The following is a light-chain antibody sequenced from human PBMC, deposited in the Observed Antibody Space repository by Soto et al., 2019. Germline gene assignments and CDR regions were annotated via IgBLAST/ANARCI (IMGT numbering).Light chain of an antibody. J-gene: IGKJ5*01. V-gene: IGKV3-11*01. CDR1: QSVSSY. Sequence: EIVLTQSPSSLSLSPGERAILSCSASQSVSSYLAWYQQKPGQAPRLLIYDASNRATGIPVRFSGSGSGTDFTLTISSLEPEDFALYYCQQRNNWPITFGQGPRLEIK. CDR2: DAS. CDR3: QQRNNWPIT.